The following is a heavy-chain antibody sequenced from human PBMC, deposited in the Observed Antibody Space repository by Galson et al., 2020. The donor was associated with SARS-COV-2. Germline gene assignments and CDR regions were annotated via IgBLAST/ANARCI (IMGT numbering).Heavy chain of an antibody. CDR3: ATDYGDYVRYYYYGMDV. Sequence: GESLKISCAASGFTFSSYSMNWVRQAPGKGLEWVSSISSSSSYIYYADSVKGRFTISRDNAKNSLYLQMNSLRAEDMAVYYCATDYGDYVRYYYYGMDVWGQGTTVTVSS. CDR2: ISSSSSYI. V-gene: IGHV3-21*01. CDR1: GFTFSSYS. D-gene: IGHD4-17*01. J-gene: IGHJ6*02.